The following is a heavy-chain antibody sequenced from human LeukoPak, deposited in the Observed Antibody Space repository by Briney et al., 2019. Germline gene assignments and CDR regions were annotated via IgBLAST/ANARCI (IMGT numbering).Heavy chain of an antibody. J-gene: IGHJ4*02. Sequence: PSETLSLTCTVSGGSISSSSYYWGWIRQPPGKGLEWIGSIYYSGSTYYNPSLKSRVTISVDTSKNQFSLKLSSVTAADTAVYYCARWEVVDIVATITDWGQGTLVTVSS. CDR2: IYYSGST. CDR3: ARWEVVDIVATITD. D-gene: IGHD5-12*01. V-gene: IGHV4-39*07. CDR1: GGSISSSSYY.